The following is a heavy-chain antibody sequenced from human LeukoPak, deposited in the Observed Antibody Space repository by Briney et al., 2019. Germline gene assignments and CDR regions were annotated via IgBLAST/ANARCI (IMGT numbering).Heavy chain of an antibody. D-gene: IGHD2-2*03. CDR1: GGSFSGTY. V-gene: IGHV4-34*01. J-gene: IGHJ4*02. Sequence: SETLSLTCAVYGGSFSGTYWSWIRQPPGKGLEWIGEVNHSGSTNYNPSLKSRVTISVDTSKNQLSLKLSSVTAADTAVYYCARDGGYCSSTNCYDYWGQGTLVTVSS. CDR3: ARDGGYCSSTNCYDY. CDR2: VNHSGST.